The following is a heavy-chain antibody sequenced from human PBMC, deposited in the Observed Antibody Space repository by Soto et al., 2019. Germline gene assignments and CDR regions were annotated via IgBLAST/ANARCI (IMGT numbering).Heavy chain of an antibody. CDR1: GYSFANYW. CDR2: IYPADPDT. J-gene: IGHJ5*02. V-gene: IGHV5-51*01. CDR3: VRRGQQRDDFFDP. Sequence: EVQLVQSGAELKKPGESLKISCQASGYSFANYWIAWVRQMPGKGLEWVGIIYPADPDTKYSQSFRGQGNISADKSISTAYLQWNSLKATDTAIYYGVRRGQQRDDFFDPWGQGTLVTVSS. D-gene: IGHD6-13*01.